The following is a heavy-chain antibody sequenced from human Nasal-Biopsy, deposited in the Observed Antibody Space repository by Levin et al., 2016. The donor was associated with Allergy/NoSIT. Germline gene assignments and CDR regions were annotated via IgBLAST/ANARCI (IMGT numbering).Heavy chain of an antibody. CDR3: ARDGIINWFDP. V-gene: IGHV3-66*02. D-gene: IGHD1-26*01. CDR1: GFTVSSNY. J-gene: IGHJ5*02. CDR2: IYSGGST. Sequence: GGSLRLSCAASGFTVSSNYMSWVRQAPGKGLEWVSVIYSGGSTYYADFVKGRFTISRDNSKNTLYLQMNSLRAEDTAVYYCARDGIINWFDPWGQGTLVTVSS.